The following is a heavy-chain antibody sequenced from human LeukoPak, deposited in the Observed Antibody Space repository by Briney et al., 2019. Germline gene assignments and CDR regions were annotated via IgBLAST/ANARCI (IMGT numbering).Heavy chain of an antibody. CDR1: GFRFTSYD. D-gene: IGHD6-19*01. CDR2: ISHDGTNK. V-gene: IGHV3-30*04. J-gene: IGHJ4*02. CDR3: ARDPGAVAGTAGAYFDY. Sequence: GGSLRLSCVASGFRFTSYDIHWVRQAPGKGLEWVAVISHDGTNKYYADSVKGRFTFSRDNSKNRLYLQMNSLRTEDSAVYYCARDPGAVAGTAGAYFDYWGQGTLVTVSS.